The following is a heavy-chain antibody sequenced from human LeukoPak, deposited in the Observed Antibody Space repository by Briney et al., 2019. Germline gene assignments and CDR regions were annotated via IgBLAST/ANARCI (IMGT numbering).Heavy chain of an antibody. J-gene: IGHJ4*02. CDR2: IYYSGNT. V-gene: IGHV4-39*01. Sequence: SETLSLTCTVSGDSINSSTYSWGWIRQPPGKGLEYIGSIYYSGNTHYNPSLESRVIISVDTSKNQFSLKLTSVTAADTAVYYCAAALDYWGQGTLVTVSS. D-gene: IGHD2-15*01. CDR1: GDSINSSTYS. CDR3: AAALDY.